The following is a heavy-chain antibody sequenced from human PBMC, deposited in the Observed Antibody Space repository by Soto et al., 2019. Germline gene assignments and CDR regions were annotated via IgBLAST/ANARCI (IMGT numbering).Heavy chain of an antibody. Sequence: EVPLVESGGVLVKPGGSLRLSCAASGFTFSSYSMNWVRQAPGKGLELVSSISSRSSYIYYADSVKGRFTISRDNAKNSLYLQMNSLRAEDTAVYYCARDGDYVWGSYRWSDAFDIWGQGTMVTVSS. CDR3: ARDGDYVWGSYRWSDAFDI. CDR2: ISSRSSYI. CDR1: GFTFSSYS. V-gene: IGHV3-21*01. J-gene: IGHJ3*02. D-gene: IGHD3-16*02.